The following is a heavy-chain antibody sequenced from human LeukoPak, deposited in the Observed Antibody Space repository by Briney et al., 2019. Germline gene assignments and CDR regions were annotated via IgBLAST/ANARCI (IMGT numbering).Heavy chain of an antibody. V-gene: IGHV3-7*01. CDR3: ATQGNYDILTGYYPWAFDY. J-gene: IGHJ4*02. D-gene: IGHD3-9*01. CDR2: IKQDGSEK. CDR1: GFTFSSYW. Sequence: GGSLRLSCAASGFTFSSYWMSWVRQAPGKGLEWVANIKQDGSEKYYVDSVKGRFTISRDNAKNSLYLQMNSLRAEDTAVYYCATQGNYDILTGYYPWAFDYWGQGTLVTVSS.